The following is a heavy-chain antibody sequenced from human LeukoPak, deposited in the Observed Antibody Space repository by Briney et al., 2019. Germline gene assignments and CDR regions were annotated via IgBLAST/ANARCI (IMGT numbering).Heavy chain of an antibody. CDR2: INSDGSST. V-gene: IGHV3-74*01. Sequence: GGSLRLSCAASGFTFSSYWMHWVRQAPGKGLVWVSRINSDGSSTSYADSVRGRFTISRDNAKNTLYLQMNSLRAEDTAVYYCAKDFYSNYGDYWGQGTLVTVSS. CDR3: AKDFYSNYGDY. D-gene: IGHD4-11*01. CDR1: GFTFSSYW. J-gene: IGHJ4*02.